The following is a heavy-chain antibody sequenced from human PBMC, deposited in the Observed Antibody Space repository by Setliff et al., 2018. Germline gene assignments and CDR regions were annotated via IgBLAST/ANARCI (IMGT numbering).Heavy chain of an antibody. V-gene: IGHV3-11*04. CDR2: ISGSGTTI. CDR3: ARDGVSYAMDV. J-gene: IGHJ6*02. Sequence: GGSLRLSCTASGLSYINDWVSWVRQAPGKGLEWLSKISGSGTTIFYADSVRGRFTISRDNAKNLLYLQMNNLRVEDTALYSCARDGVSYAMDVWGHGTTVTVSS. CDR1: GLSYINDW.